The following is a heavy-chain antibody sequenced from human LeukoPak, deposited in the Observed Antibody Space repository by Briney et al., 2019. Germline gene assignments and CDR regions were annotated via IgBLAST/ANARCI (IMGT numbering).Heavy chain of an antibody. J-gene: IGHJ6*03. Sequence: GGTLRLSCAASGFTFSSYGMSWVRQAPGKGLEWVSAISGSGGSTYYADSVKGRFTISRDNSKNTLYLQMNSLRAEDTAVYYCAKVQYRGPFGFGQPYYYYMDVWGKGTTVTISS. CDR3: AKVQYRGPFGFGQPYYYYMDV. V-gene: IGHV3-23*01. D-gene: IGHD3-16*01. CDR1: GFTFSSYG. CDR2: ISGSGGST.